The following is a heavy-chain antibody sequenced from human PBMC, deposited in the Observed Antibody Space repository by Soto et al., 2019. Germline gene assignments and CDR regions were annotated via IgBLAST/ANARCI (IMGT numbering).Heavy chain of an antibody. CDR3: ASVAPSSGFDY. Sequence: QVQLVQSGAEVKKPGSSVKVSCKASGGTFSSYTISWVRQAPGQGLEWMGRIIPILGIANYAQKFQGRVTXTEXKSTSTAYMELSSLRSEDTAVYYCASVAPSSGFDYWGQGTLVTVAS. D-gene: IGHD2-15*01. CDR2: IIPILGIA. CDR1: GGTFSSYT. J-gene: IGHJ4*02. V-gene: IGHV1-69*02.